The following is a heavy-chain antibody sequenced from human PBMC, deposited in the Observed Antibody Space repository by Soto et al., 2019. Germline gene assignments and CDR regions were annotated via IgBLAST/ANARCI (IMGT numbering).Heavy chain of an antibody. CDR1: GFTFSSYG. CDR3: ARNSELPPNYYYYMDV. V-gene: IGHV3-33*01. D-gene: IGHD3-10*01. CDR2: IWYDGSNK. Sequence: GGSLRLSCAASGFTFSSYGMHWVRQAPGKGLEWVAVIWYDGSNKYYADSVKGRFTISRDNSKNTLYLQMNSLRAEDTAVYYCARNSELPPNYYYYMDVWGKGTTVTVSS. J-gene: IGHJ6*03.